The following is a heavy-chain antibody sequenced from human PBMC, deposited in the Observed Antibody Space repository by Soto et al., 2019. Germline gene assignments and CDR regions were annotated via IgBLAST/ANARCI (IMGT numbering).Heavy chain of an antibody. Sequence: GASVKVSCKASGYTFTSYDINGVRQATGQGLGWMGWMNPNSGNTGYAQKFQGRVTMTRNTSISTAYMELSSLRSEDTAVYYCAREHSSSWRFDYWGQGTLVTVSS. J-gene: IGHJ4*02. D-gene: IGHD6-13*01. V-gene: IGHV1-8*01. CDR1: GYTFTSYD. CDR3: AREHSSSWRFDY. CDR2: MNPNSGNT.